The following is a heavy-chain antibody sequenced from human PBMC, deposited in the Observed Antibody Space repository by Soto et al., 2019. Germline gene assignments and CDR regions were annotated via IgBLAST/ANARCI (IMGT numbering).Heavy chain of an antibody. CDR1: GGTFSSYA. Sequence: QVQLVQSGAEVKKPGSSVKVSCKASGGTFSSYAISWVRQAPGQGLEWMGGIIPIFGTANYAQKFQGRVTMTTDTSTSTAYIELRSLRSDDTAVYYCAAAIDSRAINWYFDLWGRGTLVTVSS. D-gene: IGHD3-22*01. CDR3: AAAIDSRAINWYFDL. CDR2: IIPIFGTA. V-gene: IGHV1-69*05. J-gene: IGHJ2*01.